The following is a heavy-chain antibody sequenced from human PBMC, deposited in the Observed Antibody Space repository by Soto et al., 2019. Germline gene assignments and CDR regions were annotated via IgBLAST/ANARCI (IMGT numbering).Heavy chain of an antibody. CDR3: AKSPNFYCSSPNCYKYYFDH. V-gene: IGHV3-30*18. CDR2: ISYDGSEK. J-gene: IGHJ4*02. D-gene: IGHD2-2*02. Sequence: GGSLRLSCAASGFTFNTYGMHWVRQAPGKGLEWVAVISYDGSEKYYVDSVKGRFTISKDNSKNTLYLQMNSLRPEDTAVYYCAKSPNFYCSSPNCYKYYFDHWGQGTQVTVSS. CDR1: GFTFNTYG.